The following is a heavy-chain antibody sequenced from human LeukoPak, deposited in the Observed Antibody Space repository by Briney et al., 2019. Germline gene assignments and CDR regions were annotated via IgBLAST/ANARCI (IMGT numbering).Heavy chain of an antibody. Sequence: PGGSLRLSCAASGFTFSSYWMSWVRQAPGKGLEWVANIMQDGSEKYFVDSVKGRFSISRDNAKNSLYLQMDSLRAEDTAVYYCTRRRPGGSYRDYWGQGTLVTVSS. CDR3: TRRRPGGSYRDY. V-gene: IGHV3-7*05. CDR1: GFTFSSYW. CDR2: IMQDGSEK. J-gene: IGHJ4*02. D-gene: IGHD1-26*01.